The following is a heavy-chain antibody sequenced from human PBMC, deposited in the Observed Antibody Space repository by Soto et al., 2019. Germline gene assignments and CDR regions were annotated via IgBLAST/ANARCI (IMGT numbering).Heavy chain of an antibody. J-gene: IGHJ4*02. Sequence: QVQLVESGGGVVQPGRSLRLSCAASGFTFSSYAMHWVRQAPGKGLEWVAGISYDGSNKYYADTVKGRFTISRDNSKNKLYLQMNSLRAEDTAVYYCAREMGRSWYRGNDYWGQGTLVTVSS. CDR1: GFTFSSYA. CDR3: AREMGRSWYRGNDY. CDR2: ISYDGSNK. D-gene: IGHD6-13*01. V-gene: IGHV3-30-3*01.